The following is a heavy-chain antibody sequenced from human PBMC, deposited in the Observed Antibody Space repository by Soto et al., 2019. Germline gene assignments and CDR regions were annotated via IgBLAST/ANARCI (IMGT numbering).Heavy chain of an antibody. CDR1: GYTFTSYG. CDR3: ARTDNDYDLGPAAYNWFDP. Sequence: ASVKVSCKASGYTFTSYGISWVRQAPGQGLEWMGWISAYNGNTNYAQKLQGRVTMTTDTSTSTAYMELRSLRSDDTAVYYCARTDNDYDLGPAAYNWFDPWGQGTLVTVSS. V-gene: IGHV1-18*01. J-gene: IGHJ5*02. D-gene: IGHD4-17*01. CDR2: ISAYNGNT.